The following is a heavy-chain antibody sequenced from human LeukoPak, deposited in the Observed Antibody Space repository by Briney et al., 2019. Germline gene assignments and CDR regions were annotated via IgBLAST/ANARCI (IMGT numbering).Heavy chain of an antibody. CDR1: GYSFTTYA. CDR2: IFPMFETA. J-gene: IGHJ4*02. D-gene: IGHD3-10*01. Sequence: GASVNVSCMSSGYSFTTYAISWVRQPPGQGLEWMGGIFPMFETANYAQRLQARLTLTPDIATSTAYMDLISLMSKDTGVYYCARGVKSYGTRLTYWGQGTLVTVSS. V-gene: IGHV1-69*06. CDR3: ARGVKSYGTRLTY.